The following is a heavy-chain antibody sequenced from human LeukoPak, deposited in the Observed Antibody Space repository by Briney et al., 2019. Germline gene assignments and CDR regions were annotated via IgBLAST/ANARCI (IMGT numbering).Heavy chain of an antibody. CDR3: AGDKDAFDI. Sequence: SQTLSLTCAVSGGSISSGGYSWSWIRQPPGKGLEWIGYIYHSGSTYYNPSLKSRVTISVDRSKNQFSLKLSSVTAADTAVYYCAGDKDAFDIWSQGTMVTVSS. V-gene: IGHV4-30-2*01. CDR2: IYHSGST. D-gene: IGHD2-21*02. J-gene: IGHJ3*02. CDR1: GGSISSGGYS.